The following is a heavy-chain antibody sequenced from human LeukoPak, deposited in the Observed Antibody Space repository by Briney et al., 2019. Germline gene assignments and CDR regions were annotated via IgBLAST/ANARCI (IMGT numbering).Heavy chain of an antibody. Sequence: RGCLRLSRAPPGFTFSSYTVHWGCHAPGKGLWWVSLINIDGSGTSYAHSVKGRFTISRDNAKNTLSLQMNSLRAEDTAVYYCTTELIQLFDHWGQGTLVTVSS. V-gene: IGHV3-74*01. CDR2: INIDGSGT. D-gene: IGHD5-18*01. J-gene: IGHJ4*02. CDR1: GFTFSSYT. CDR3: TTELIQLFDH.